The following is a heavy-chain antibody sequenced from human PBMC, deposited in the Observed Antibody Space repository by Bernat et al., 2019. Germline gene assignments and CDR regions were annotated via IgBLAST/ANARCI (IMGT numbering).Heavy chain of an antibody. V-gene: IGHV3-66*01. D-gene: IGHD3-22*01. CDR2: IYSGGST. Sequence: EVQLVESGGGLVQPGGSLRLSCAASGFTVSSNYMSWVRQAPWKGLEWVSVIYSGGSTYYADSVKGRFTISRDNSKNTLYLQMNSLRAEDTAVYYCARNYYDSSGYFDYWGQGTLVTVSS. CDR3: ARNYYDSSGYFDY. CDR1: GFTVSSNY. J-gene: IGHJ4*02.